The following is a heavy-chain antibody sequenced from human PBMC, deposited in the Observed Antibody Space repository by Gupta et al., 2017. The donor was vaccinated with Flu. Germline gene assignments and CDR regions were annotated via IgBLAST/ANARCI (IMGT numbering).Heavy chain of an antibody. J-gene: IGHJ6*03. V-gene: IGHV3-23*01. CDR2: MSGSGGIT. CDR3: AKVCGSLPTTYTYHIDV. Sequence: TFSSYAINWVLQGPGRGLEWVSGMSGSGGITYYADSVRGRFTISRDKSKNTRYRQINSLRAEDTAVYYCAKVCGSLPTTYTYHIDVWGKGT. CDR1: TFSSYA. D-gene: IGHD1-26*01.